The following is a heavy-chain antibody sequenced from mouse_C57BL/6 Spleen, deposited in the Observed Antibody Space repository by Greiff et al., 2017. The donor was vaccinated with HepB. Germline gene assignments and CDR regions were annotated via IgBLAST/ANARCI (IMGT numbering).Heavy chain of an antibody. Sequence: QVQLQQSGAELVMPGASVKLSCKASGYTFTSYWMHWVKQRPGQGLEWIGEIDPSDSYTNYNQKFKGKSTLTVDKSSSTAYMQLSSLTSEDSAVYYCARRRSPYAMDYWGQGTSVTVSS. CDR2: IDPSDSYT. V-gene: IGHV1-69*01. J-gene: IGHJ4*01. CDR1: GYTFTSYW. CDR3: ARRRSPYAMDY.